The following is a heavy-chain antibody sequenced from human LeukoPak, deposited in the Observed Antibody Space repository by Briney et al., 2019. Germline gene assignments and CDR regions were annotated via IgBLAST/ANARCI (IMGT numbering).Heavy chain of an antibody. CDR3: ARVARAQQQLYAFDI. V-gene: IGHV3-13*01. D-gene: IGHD6-13*01. CDR2: IGTAGDT. J-gene: IGHJ3*02. Sequence: GGSLRLSCAASGFTFSSYDMHWVRHATGKGLEWVSAIGTAGDTYYPGSVKGRFTISRDNSKNTLYLQMDSLRAEDTALYYCARVARAQQQLYAFDIWGQGTMVTVSS. CDR1: GFTFSSYD.